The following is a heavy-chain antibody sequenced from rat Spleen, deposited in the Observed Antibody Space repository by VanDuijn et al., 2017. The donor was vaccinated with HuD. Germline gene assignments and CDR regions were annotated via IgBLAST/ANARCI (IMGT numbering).Heavy chain of an antibody. CDR1: GFTFSDYY. CDR3: ASPGWRYPY. V-gene: IGHV5-29*01. J-gene: IGHJ2*01. Sequence: EVQLVESDGGLVQPGRSLKLSCAASGFTFSDYYMAWVRQAPTKGLEWVATISYDGSSTYYRDSVKGRFTISRDNAKSTLYLQMDSLRSEDTATYYCASPGWRYPYWGQGVMVTVSS. D-gene: IGHD1-4*01. CDR2: ISYDGSST.